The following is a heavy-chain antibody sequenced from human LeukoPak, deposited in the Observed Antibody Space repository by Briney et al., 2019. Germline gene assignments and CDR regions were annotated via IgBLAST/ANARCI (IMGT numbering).Heavy chain of an antibody. V-gene: IGHV3-74*01. J-gene: IGHJ4*02. D-gene: IGHD3-16*01. CDR2: INSDGSST. Sequence: GGSLRLSCAASGFTFSSYWMHWVRQAPGKGLVWVSRINSDGSSTSYADSVKGRFTISRDNAKNTLYLQMNSLRAEDTAVYYCARISWAGSLRLRLGELYLDYWGQGTLVTVSS. CDR1: GFTFSSYW. CDR3: ARISWAGSLRLRLGELYLDY.